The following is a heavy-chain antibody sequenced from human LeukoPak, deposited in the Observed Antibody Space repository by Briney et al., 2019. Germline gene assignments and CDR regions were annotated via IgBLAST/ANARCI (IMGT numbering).Heavy chain of an antibody. CDR2: IRYDGSNK. V-gene: IGHV3-30*02. J-gene: IGHJ4*02. CDR1: GFTFSSYG. CDR3: AKKGNGDHEIRFDY. D-gene: IGHD4-17*01. Sequence: GGSLRLSCAASGFTFSSYGMHWVPQAPGKGLEWVAFIRYDGSNKYYADSVKGRFTISRDNSKNTLYLQMNSLRAEDTAVYYCAKKGNGDHEIRFDYWGQGTLVTVSS.